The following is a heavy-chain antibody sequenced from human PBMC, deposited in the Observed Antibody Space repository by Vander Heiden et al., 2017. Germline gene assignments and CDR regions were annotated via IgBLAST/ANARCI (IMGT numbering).Heavy chain of an antibody. V-gene: IGHV3-33*01. CDR1: SSHG. D-gene: IGHD3-10*01. CDR3: ARRSSPFSDGFDI. J-gene: IGHJ3*02. Sequence: SSHGMHWVRQAPGKHLEWVAVIWYDGTNKDYADSVKGRFTISRDNSKSMLYLEMNSLRVADTAVYYCARRSSPFSDGFDIWGQGTMVIVYS. CDR2: IWYDGTNK.